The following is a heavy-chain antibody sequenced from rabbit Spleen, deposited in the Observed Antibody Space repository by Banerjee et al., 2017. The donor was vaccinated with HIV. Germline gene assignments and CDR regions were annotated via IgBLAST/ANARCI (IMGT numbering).Heavy chain of an antibody. CDR2: IDTGSSGFT. Sequence: QSLEESGGDLVKPGASLTLTCIASGVSFSDNSYMCWVRQAPGKGLEWIVCIDTGSSGFTYFASWAKGRFTISKASSTTVTLQMTSLTAADTATYFCARNYVNVFDPWGPGTLVTVS. V-gene: IGHV1S40*01. J-gene: IGHJ2*01. CDR1: GVSFSDNSY. D-gene: IGHD1-1*01. CDR3: ARNYVNVFDP.